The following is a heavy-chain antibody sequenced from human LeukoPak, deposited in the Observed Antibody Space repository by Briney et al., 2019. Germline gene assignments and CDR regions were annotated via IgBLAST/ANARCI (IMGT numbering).Heavy chain of an antibody. D-gene: IGHD5-24*01. Sequence: GESLEISFKGSGYRFTSYWIGWVRQMPGKGLEGMGIIYPGDSDTRYSPSFQGQVTISADKSISTAYLQWSSLKASDTAMYYCARQVDGYNRFDYWGQGTLVTVSS. J-gene: IGHJ4*02. V-gene: IGHV5-51*01. CDR3: ARQVDGYNRFDY. CDR1: GYRFTSYW. CDR2: IYPGDSDT.